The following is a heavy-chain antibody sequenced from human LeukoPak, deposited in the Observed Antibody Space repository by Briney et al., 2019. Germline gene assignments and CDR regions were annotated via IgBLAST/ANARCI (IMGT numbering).Heavy chain of an antibody. CDR3: ARGNDYGDYFDY. CDR2: INPNSGGT. CDR1: GYTFTGYY. D-gene: IGHD4-17*01. Sequence: APVKVSCKASGYTFTGYYMQWVRQAPGQGLEWMGWINPNSGGTNYAQKFQGRVTMTRDTSISTAYMELSRLRSDDTAVYYCARGNDYGDYFDYWGQGTLVTVSS. J-gene: IGHJ4*02. V-gene: IGHV1-2*02.